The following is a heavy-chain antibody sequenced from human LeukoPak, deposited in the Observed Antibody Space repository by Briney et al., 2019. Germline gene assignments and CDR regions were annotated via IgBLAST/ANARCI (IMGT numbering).Heavy chain of an antibody. CDR3: ARGDAFDI. CDR2: INPNSGDT. V-gene: IGHV1-2*04. J-gene: IGHJ3*02. Sequence: ASVKVSCKASGDTFTDYYTHWARQAPGQGLEWMGWINPNSGDTKYAQKFQGWVTMTRDTSTSTAYMELSSLKSDGTAMYYCARGDAFDIWGQGTLVTISS. CDR1: GDTFTDYY.